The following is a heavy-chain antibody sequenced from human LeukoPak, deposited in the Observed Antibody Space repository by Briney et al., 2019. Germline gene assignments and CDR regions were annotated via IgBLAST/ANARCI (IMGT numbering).Heavy chain of an antibody. CDR1: GYTFSSYG. V-gene: IGHV1-18*01. CDR3: ARDHRSYCGGDCSWFDP. CDR2: ISAYNGNT. D-gene: IGHD2-21*02. J-gene: IGHJ5*02. Sequence: ASVKVSCKASGYTFSSYGITWVRQAPGQGLEWMGWISAYNGNTNYVQKLQGRVTMTTDTSTSTAYMELRSLRSDDTATYFCARDHRSYCGGDCSWFDPWGQGTLVTVSS.